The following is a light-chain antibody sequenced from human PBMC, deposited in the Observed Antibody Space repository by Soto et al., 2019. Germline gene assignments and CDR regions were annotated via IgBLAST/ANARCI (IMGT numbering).Light chain of an antibody. CDR2: LAS. J-gene: IGKJ4*01. Sequence: DIRMTHFPSTLSASVRDRVTITCRASQSIGRWLAWYQQKPGTAPKLLIYLASTLHSGVPSSFSGSGSGTDFSLTISSLQPEDAATYYCQSLNRFPHSFGGGTKVDIK. CDR3: QSLNRFPHS. V-gene: IGKV1-5*01. CDR1: QSIGRW.